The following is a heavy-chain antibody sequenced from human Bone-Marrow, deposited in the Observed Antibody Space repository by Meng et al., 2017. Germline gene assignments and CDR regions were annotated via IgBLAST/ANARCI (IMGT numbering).Heavy chain of an antibody. CDR1: GFTFSSYA. CDR2: ISYDGSNK. V-gene: IGHV3-30*04. D-gene: IGHD3-10*01. Sequence: GESLKISCAASGFTFSSYAMHWVRQAPGKGLEWVAVISYDGSNKYYADSVKGRFTISRDNSKNTLYLQMNSRRAEDTAVYYCASGYYYGSGSTYYYYGMDVWGQGTMVTVSS. CDR3: ASGYYYGSGSTYYYYGMDV. J-gene: IGHJ6*02.